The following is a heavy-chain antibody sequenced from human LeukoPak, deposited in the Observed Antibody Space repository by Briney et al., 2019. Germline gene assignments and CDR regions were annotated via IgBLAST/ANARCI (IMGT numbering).Heavy chain of an antibody. J-gene: IGHJ4*02. Sequence: SETLSLTCAVYGGSFSGYYWSWIRQPPGKGLEWIGEINHSGSTNYNPSLKSRVTISVDTSKNQFSLKLSSVTAADTAVYYCARVVSSYDFWSGYRFDYWGQGTLVTVSS. CDR2: INHSGST. D-gene: IGHD3-3*01. CDR3: ARVVSSYDFWSGYRFDY. CDR1: GGSFSGYY. V-gene: IGHV4-34*01.